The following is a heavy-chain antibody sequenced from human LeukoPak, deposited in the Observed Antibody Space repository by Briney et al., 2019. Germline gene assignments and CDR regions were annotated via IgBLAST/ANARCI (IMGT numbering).Heavy chain of an antibody. Sequence: PGNSLRLSCAASGFTFSRYWMTWVRQAPGKGLEWVANIKEDGSETYYVDSVKGRFTISRDNAKNSLYLQMNSLRAEDTAVYYCARDGPTYYYDSSGYLNAFDIWGQGAMVTVSS. D-gene: IGHD3-22*01. V-gene: IGHV3-7*01. CDR1: GFTFSRYW. CDR3: ARDGPTYYYDSSGYLNAFDI. CDR2: IKEDGSET. J-gene: IGHJ3*02.